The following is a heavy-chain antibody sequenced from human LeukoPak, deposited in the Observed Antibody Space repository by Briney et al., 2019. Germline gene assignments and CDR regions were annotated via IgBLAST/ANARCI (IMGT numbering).Heavy chain of an antibody. CDR1: GFTFSSYS. D-gene: IGHD2-2*01. CDR3: ASPRGYCSSTSCQAMGA. J-gene: IGHJ5*02. Sequence: KPGGSLRLSCAASGFTFSSYSMNWVRQAPGKGLEWVSSISSSSSYIYCADSVKGRFTISRDNAKNSLYLQMNSLRAEDTAVYYCASPRGYCSSTSCQAMGAWGQGTLVTVSS. V-gene: IGHV3-21*01. CDR2: ISSSSSYI.